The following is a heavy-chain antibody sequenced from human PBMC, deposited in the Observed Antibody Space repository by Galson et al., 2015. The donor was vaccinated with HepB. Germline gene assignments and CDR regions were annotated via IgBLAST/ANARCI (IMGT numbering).Heavy chain of an antibody. Sequence: SLRLSCAASGFTFSSYSMNWVRQAPGKGLEWVSYISSSSSTIYYADSVKGRFTISRDNAKNSLYLQMNSLRGEDTAVYYCAKEVRSGYYYYYGMDVWGQGTTVTVSS. V-gene: IGHV3-48*01. CDR2: ISSSSSTI. J-gene: IGHJ6*02. CDR1: GFTFSSYS. CDR3: AKEVRSGYYYYYGMDV. D-gene: IGHD6-25*01.